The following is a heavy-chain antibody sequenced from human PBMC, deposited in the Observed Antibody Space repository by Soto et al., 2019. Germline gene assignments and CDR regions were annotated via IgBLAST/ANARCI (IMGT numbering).Heavy chain of an antibody. J-gene: IGHJ6*02. Sequence: TGGSLRLSCAASGFTFSGCAMHWVRQASGKGLEWVSGISWNSGSIGYADSVKGRFSISRDNAKNSLYLQMNSLRAEDTALYYCAKNTAPTLPGIAAAGTYHYYYGMDVWGQGTTVTVSS. CDR3: AKNTAPTLPGIAAAGTYHYYYGMDV. V-gene: IGHV3-9*01. CDR2: ISWNSGSI. D-gene: IGHD6-13*01. CDR1: GFTFSGCA.